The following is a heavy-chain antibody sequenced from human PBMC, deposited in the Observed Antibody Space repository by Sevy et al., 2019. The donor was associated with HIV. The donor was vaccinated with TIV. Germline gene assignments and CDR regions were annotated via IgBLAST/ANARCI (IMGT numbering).Heavy chain of an antibody. V-gene: IGHV3-74*03. CDR2: INSDGSST. CDR1: GFTFDSYW. D-gene: IGHD2-21*02. J-gene: IGHJ5*02. CDR3: ARRFGDYRVGFDP. Sequence: GGYLRLSCVASGFTFDSYWMHWVRQDPGKGLVWVSCINSDGSSTKYADFVKGRFTISRDNAKNILYLEMNSLRGEDTSPYYCARRFGDYRVGFDPWGQGTRVTVSS.